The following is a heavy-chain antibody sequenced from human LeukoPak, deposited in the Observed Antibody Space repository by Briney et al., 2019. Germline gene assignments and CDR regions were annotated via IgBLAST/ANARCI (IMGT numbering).Heavy chain of an antibody. Sequence: ASVKVSCKVSGYTXTELSMHWVRQAPGKGLEWMGGFDPEDGETIYAQKFQGRATMTEDTSTDTAYMELSSLRSEDTAVYYCATDYSQRKVGWFDPWGQGTLVTVSS. V-gene: IGHV1-24*01. J-gene: IGHJ5*02. CDR3: ATDYSQRKVGWFDP. CDR2: FDPEDGET. CDR1: GYTXTELS. D-gene: IGHD1-26*01.